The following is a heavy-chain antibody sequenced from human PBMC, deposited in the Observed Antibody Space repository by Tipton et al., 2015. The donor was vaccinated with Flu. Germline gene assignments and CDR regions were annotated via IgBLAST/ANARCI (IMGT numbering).Heavy chain of an antibody. J-gene: IGHJ2*01. Sequence: SLRLSCAASGFTFTNYWMTWVRQAPGKGLEWVANINQAGSEKYSVDSVRGRFTISRDNAKNSLYLQMNSLRVEDTAVYYCATVNGYTSGRSWYFDLWGRGTLVTVSS. CDR3: ATVNGYTSGRSWYFDL. CDR2: INQAGSEK. CDR1: GFTFTNYW. V-gene: IGHV3-7*01. D-gene: IGHD5-24*01.